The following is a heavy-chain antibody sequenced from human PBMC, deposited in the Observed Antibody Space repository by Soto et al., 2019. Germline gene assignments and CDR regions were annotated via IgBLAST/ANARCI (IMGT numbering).Heavy chain of an antibody. J-gene: IGHJ5*01. CDR3: ARDLVGSAMATQRYNWFDP. D-gene: IGHD1-26*01. CDR1: GSSISGGDYY. CDR2: IYYSGST. V-gene: IGHV4-30-4*01. Sequence: SETRSLTCHVSGSSISGGDYYWSWIRQPPGRGLEWIGYIYYSGSTYYNPSLKSRVTISVDTSKNQFSLKLSSVTAAGTAVYYGARDLVGSAMATQRYNWFDPWGQGTLV.